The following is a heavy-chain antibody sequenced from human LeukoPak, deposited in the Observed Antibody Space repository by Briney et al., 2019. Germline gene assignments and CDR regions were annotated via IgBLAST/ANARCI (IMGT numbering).Heavy chain of an antibody. D-gene: IGHD6-19*01. V-gene: IGHV1-18*01. Sequence: GASVNVSCKASGYNFISNGIVWVRQAPGQGLEWGGWVSHKTGKSNFAQKIQDRVTMTTDTSTTTAYMEIRSLRSDDTDVYFCATTAVSGTSLLYLFDNWGQGTVVSVSS. J-gene: IGHJ4*02. CDR2: VSHKTGKS. CDR3: ATTAVSGTSLLYLFDN. CDR1: GYNFISNG.